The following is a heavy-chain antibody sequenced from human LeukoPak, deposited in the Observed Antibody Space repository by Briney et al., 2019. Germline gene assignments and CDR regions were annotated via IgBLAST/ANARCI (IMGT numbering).Heavy chain of an antibody. D-gene: IGHD3-3*01. CDR2: INSDGSST. CDR1: GFTFSSYW. V-gene: IGHV3-74*01. CDR3: ARSPPTIFGVGIILDY. J-gene: IGHJ4*02. Sequence: GGSLRLSCAASGFTFSSYWMHWVRQAPGKGLVWVSRINSDGSSTSYADSVKGRFTISRDNAKNTLYLQMNSLRAEDTAVYYCARSPPTIFGVGIILDYWGQGTLVTVSS.